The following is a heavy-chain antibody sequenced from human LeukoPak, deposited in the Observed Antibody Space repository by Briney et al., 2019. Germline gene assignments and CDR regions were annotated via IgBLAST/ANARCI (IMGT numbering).Heavy chain of an antibody. Sequence: GASVKVSCKASGYTFTSYDINWVRQATGQGLEWMGWMNPNSGNTGYAQKFQGRVTMTRNTSISTAYMELSSLRSEDTAVYYCAREKGDCSSTSCYNWFDPWGQGTLVTVSS. J-gene: IGHJ5*02. CDR2: MNPNSGNT. CDR3: AREKGDCSSTSCYNWFDP. V-gene: IGHV1-8*01. D-gene: IGHD2-2*01. CDR1: GYTFTSYD.